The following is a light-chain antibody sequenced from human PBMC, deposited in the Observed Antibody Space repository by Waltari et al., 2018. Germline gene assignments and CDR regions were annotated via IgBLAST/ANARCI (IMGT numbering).Light chain of an antibody. CDR2: GNS. J-gene: IGLJ2*01. CDR3: QSYDSSLSGSEV. Sequence: SVLTQPPSVSGAPGQRVTTSCTGSNSNIGAGYDVHWYQQLPGTAPKLLIYGNSNRPSGVPDRFSGSKSGTSASLAITGLQAEDEADYYCQSYDSSLSGSEVFGGGTKLTVL. V-gene: IGLV1-40*01. CDR1: NSNIGAGYD.